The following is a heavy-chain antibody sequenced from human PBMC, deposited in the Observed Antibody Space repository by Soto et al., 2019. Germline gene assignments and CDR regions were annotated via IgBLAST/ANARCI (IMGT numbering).Heavy chain of an antibody. D-gene: IGHD2-2*02. CDR2: IKQDGSEK. CDR3: ARVARRYCSSTSCYNYGMDV. V-gene: IGHV3-7*03. J-gene: IGHJ6*02. Sequence: GGSLRLSCAASGFTFSSYWMSWVRQAPGKGLEWVANIKQDGSEKYYVDSVKGRFTISRDNAKNSLYLQMNSLRAEDTAVYYCARVARRYCSSTSCYNYGMDVWGQGTTVTVSS. CDR1: GFTFSSYW.